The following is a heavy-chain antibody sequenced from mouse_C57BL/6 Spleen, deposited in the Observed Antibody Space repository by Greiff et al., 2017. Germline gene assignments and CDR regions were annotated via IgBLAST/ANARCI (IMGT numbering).Heavy chain of an antibody. CDR3: ARGDYSNPWFAY. V-gene: IGHV2-2*01. CDR2: IWSGGST. J-gene: IGHJ3*01. CDR1: GFSLTSYG. D-gene: IGHD2-5*01. Sequence: VKLMESGPGLVQPSQSLSITCTVSGFSLTSYGVHWVRQSPGKGLEWLGVIWSGGSTDYNAAFISRLSISKDNSKSQVFFKMNSLQADDTAIYYCARGDYSNPWFAYWGQGTLVTVSA.